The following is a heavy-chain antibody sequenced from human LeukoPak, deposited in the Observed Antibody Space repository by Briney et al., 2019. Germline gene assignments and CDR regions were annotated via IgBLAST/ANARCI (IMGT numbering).Heavy chain of an antibody. J-gene: IGHJ3*02. CDR1: GGTFSSYT. CDR3: ARTYGDYIAFDI. V-gene: IGHV1-69*02. D-gene: IGHD4-17*01. Sequence: SVKVSCKASGGTFSSYTISWVRQAPGQGLEWMGRIIPILGIANYAQKFQGRVTITAEQSTSTAYMELSSLRSEDTAVYYCARTYGDYIAFDIWGQGTMVTVSS. CDR2: IIPILGIA.